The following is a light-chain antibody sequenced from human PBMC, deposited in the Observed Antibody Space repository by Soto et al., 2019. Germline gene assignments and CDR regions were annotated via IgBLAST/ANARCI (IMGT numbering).Light chain of an antibody. V-gene: IGLV2-8*01. Sequence: QSALTQPPSASASPGQSVTISCTGTSSDVGGYNYVSWYQQRPGKAPKLMIYEVSQRPSGVPDRFSGSKSGNTATLTVSGLQAEDEADYYCCSYAGDGSYVIFGGGTKVTVL. CDR1: SSDVGGYNY. J-gene: IGLJ2*01. CDR2: EVS. CDR3: CSYAGDGSYVI.